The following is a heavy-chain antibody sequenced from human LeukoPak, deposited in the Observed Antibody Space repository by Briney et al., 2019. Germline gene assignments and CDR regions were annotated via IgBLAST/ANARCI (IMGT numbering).Heavy chain of an antibody. CDR1: GYTFTDYY. Sequence: GASVKVSYKASGYTFTDYYMHWVRQATGQGLEWMGWMNPNSGNTGYAQKFQGRVTMTRNTSISTAYMELSSLRSEDTAVYYCARGRITIFGVASYYYYMDVWGKGTTVTVSS. D-gene: IGHD3-3*01. J-gene: IGHJ6*03. CDR3: ARGRITIFGVASYYYYMDV. CDR2: MNPNSGNT. V-gene: IGHV1-8*02.